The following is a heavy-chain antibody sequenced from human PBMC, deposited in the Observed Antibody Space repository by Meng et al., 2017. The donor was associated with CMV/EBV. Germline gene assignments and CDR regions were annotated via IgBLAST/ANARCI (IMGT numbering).Heavy chain of an antibody. Sequence: SVKVSCKASGYTFTSYYMHWVRQAPGQGLEWMGGIIPILGIANYTQKFQGRVTITADKSTSTAYMELSSLRSEDTAVYYCALGGMVPAAEYGMDVWGQGTTVTVSS. CDR2: IIPILGIA. D-gene: IGHD2-2*01. CDR3: ALGGMVPAAEYGMDV. J-gene: IGHJ6*02. CDR1: GYTFTSYY. V-gene: IGHV1-69*10.